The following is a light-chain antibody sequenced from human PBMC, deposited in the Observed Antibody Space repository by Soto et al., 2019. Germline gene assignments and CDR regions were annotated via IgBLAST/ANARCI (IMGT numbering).Light chain of an antibody. CDR1: QSVSSY. V-gene: IGKV3-11*01. J-gene: IGKJ1*01. CDR2: DAS. Sequence: EIVLTQSPATLSLSPGERATLSCRASQSVSSYLAWYQQKPGQAPRLLIYDASDRAPGVPARFSGSGSGTDFTLTISSLEPEDFAVYYCQQRSNWPPAFGQGTKVDI. CDR3: QQRSNWPPA.